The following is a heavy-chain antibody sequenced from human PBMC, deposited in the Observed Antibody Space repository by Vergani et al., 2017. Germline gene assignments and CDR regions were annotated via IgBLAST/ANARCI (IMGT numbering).Heavy chain of an antibody. Sequence: QVQLVESGVGVVQPGRSLRLSCAASGFTFSSYGMHWVRQAPGKGLEWVAVIWYDGSNKYYADSVKGRFTISRDNSKNTLYLQMNSLRAEDTAVYYCARDNYGTVSFLDYWGQGTLVTVSS. CDR1: GFTFSSYG. CDR2: IWYDGSNK. CDR3: ARDNYGTVSFLDY. J-gene: IGHJ4*02. V-gene: IGHV3-33*01. D-gene: IGHD3-10*01.